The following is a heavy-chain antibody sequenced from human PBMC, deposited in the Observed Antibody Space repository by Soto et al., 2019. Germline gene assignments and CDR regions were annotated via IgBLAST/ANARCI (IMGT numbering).Heavy chain of an antibody. Sequence: LRLSCAASGFTFDDYAMHWVRQAPGKGLEWVSLISWDGGSTYYADSVKGRFTISRDNSKNSLYLQMNSLRAEDTALYYCAKDMATSYYDFWSGLQIYGMDVWGQGTTVTVSS. CDR3: AKDMATSYYDFWSGLQIYGMDV. J-gene: IGHJ6*02. CDR2: ISWDGGST. D-gene: IGHD3-3*01. V-gene: IGHV3-43D*04. CDR1: GFTFDDYA.